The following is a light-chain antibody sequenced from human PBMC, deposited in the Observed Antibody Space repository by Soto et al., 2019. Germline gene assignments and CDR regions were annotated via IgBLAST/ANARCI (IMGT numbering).Light chain of an antibody. CDR3: QQTYTFPWT. CDR1: QSISSY. Sequence: DIQMTQSPSSLSASVGDRVTITCRASQSISSYLSWFQHKPGEAPKLLIYTASSLQGGVPLRFSGAGSRTDFSLTISGLQPEDSATYYCQQTYTFPWTFGQGTKVDIK. V-gene: IGKV1-39*01. CDR2: TAS. J-gene: IGKJ1*01.